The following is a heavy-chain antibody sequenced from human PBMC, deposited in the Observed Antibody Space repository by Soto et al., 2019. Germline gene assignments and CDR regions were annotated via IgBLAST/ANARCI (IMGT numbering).Heavy chain of an antibody. CDR2: ISGGGGRT. CDR3: AKYAGIVVVVATVSAPLDY. J-gene: IGHJ4*02. Sequence: EVQLLESGGGLVQPGGSLRLSCAASGFTFNNYAMTWVRQAPGKGLEWVPGISGGGGRTYYADSVKGRFTVSRDISKNTLYLQMDSLRAEDTALYYCAKYAGIVVVVATVSAPLDYWGQGPLVTVSS. V-gene: IGHV3-23*01. D-gene: IGHD2-15*01. CDR1: GFTFNNYA.